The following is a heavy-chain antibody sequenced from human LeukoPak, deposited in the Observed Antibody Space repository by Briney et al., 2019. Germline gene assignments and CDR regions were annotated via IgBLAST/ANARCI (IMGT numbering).Heavy chain of an antibody. CDR2: ISSSGSTI. V-gene: IGHV3-48*03. J-gene: IGHJ3*02. CDR1: GFTFSSYE. CDR3: ARVCEGAFDI. D-gene: IGHD3-10*02. Sequence: GGSLRLSCAASGFTFSSYEMNWVRQAPGKGLEWVSYISSSGSTIYYADSVKGRFTISRDNAKNSLYLQMNSLRAEDTAVYYCARVCEGAFDIWGQGTMVTVSS.